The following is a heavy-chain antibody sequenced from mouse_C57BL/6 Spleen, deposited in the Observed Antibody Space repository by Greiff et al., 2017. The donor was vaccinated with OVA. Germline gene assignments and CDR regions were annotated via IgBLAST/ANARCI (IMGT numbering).Heavy chain of an antibody. CDR3: ARGDYDGWDFDY. CDR2: IDPEDGET. Sequence: VQLKESGAELVKPGASVKLSCTASGFNIKDYYMHWVKQRTEQGLEWIGRIDPEDGETKYAPKFPGKATITADTSSNTAYLQLSSLTSEDTAVYYCARGDYDGWDFDYWGQGTTLTVSS. CDR1: GFNIKDYY. V-gene: IGHV14-2*01. J-gene: IGHJ2*01. D-gene: IGHD2-4*01.